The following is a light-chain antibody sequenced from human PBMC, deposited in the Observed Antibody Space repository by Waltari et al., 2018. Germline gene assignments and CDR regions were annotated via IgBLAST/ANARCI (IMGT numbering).Light chain of an antibody. CDR2: EDT. CDR3: CSYAGDSTWV. Sequence: QSALTQPASVSGSLGQSNTISCTGSSSDVGAYKLVSWYQQHPGKAPKVMISEDTKRPSGVSNRFSWSKSGNTASLTISGLQAEDEADYHCCSYAGDSTWVFGGGTTLTV. J-gene: IGLJ3*02. V-gene: IGLV2-23*01. CDR1: SSDVGAYKL.